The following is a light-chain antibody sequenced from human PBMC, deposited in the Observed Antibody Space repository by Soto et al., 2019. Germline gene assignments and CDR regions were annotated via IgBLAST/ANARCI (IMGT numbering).Light chain of an antibody. CDR2: LGS. V-gene: IGKV2-28*01. CDR3: MQAVTTNP. Sequence: DIVMTQSPLSLPVTPGEPASISCRSSQSLLHSNGYNYLDWYLQKPGQSPQLLIYLGSNRASGVPDRFGGSGSGTDFTLKISRVEAEDVGVYYCMQAVTTNPVGQGNKLEI. CDR1: QSLLHSNGYNY. J-gene: IGKJ2*01.